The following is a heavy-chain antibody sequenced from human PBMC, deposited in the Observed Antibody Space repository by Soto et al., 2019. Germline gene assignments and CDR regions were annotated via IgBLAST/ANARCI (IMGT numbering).Heavy chain of an antibody. V-gene: IGHV4-34*01. CDR3: ARGLSIVVVPALPGGYYYMDV. D-gene: IGHD2-2*01. J-gene: IGHJ6*03. CDR1: GGSFSGYY. CDR2: INHSGST. Sequence: SEALSLTCAVYGGSFSGYYWSWIRQPPGKGLEWIGEINHSGSTNYNPSLKSRVTISVDTSKNQFSLKLSSVTAADTAVYYCARGLSIVVVPALPGGYYYMDVWGKGTTVTVSS.